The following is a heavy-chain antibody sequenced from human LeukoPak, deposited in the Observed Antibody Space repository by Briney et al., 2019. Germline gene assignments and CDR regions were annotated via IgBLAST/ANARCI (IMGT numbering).Heavy chain of an antibody. J-gene: IGHJ5*02. CDR3: ASLYGSGPNWFDP. Sequence: GGSLRLSCAASGFSFDDHTMNWVGQAPGKGLEWVSLITWDGGTTYNADSVKGRCTISRDNAKNSLYLQMNSLRAEDTAVYYCASLYGSGPNWFDPWGQGTLVTVSS. CDR2: ITWDGGTT. V-gene: IGHV3-43*01. D-gene: IGHD3-10*01. CDR1: GFSFDDHT.